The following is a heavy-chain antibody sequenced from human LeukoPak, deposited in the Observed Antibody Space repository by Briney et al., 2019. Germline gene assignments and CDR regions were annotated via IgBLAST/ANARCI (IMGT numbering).Heavy chain of an antibody. D-gene: IGHD3-10*01. CDR1: GGSISSSSYY. CDR2: IYYSGST. CDR3: AREVPDYYGSGQLDY. V-gene: IGHV4-61*01. Sequence: PSETLSLTCTVSGGSISSSSYYWSWIRQPPGKGLEWIGYIYYSGSTNYNPSLKSRVTISVDTSKNQFSLKLSSVTAADTAVYYCAREVPDYYGSGQLDYWGQGTLVTVSS. J-gene: IGHJ4*02.